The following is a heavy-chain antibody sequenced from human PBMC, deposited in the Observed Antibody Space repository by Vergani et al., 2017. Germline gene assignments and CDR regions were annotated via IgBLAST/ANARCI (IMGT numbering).Heavy chain of an antibody. CDR3: ATKSPYGDYIDY. D-gene: IGHD4-17*01. CDR1: GGSISSSSYY. V-gene: IGHV4-39*07. Sequence: QLQLQESGPGLVKPSETLSLTCTVSGGSISSSSYYWGWIRQPPGKGLEWIGSIYYSGSTYYNPSLKSRVTISVDRSKNQFSLKLSSVTAADTAVYYCATKSPYGDYIDYWGQGTLVTVSS. CDR2: IYYSGST. J-gene: IGHJ4*02.